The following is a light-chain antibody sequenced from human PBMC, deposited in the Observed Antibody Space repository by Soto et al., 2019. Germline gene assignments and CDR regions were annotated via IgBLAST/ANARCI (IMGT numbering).Light chain of an antibody. CDR2: GAS. V-gene: IGKV3-15*01. J-gene: IGKJ1*01. Sequence: EIVMTQSPVTLSVSPGERASLSCRASQSIGSNLAWFQQKPGQAPRLLISGASTRATGIPARFSGSGSGTEFTLTISSLQPEDFAVYYCHQYNNGHRKFCKGAKVDI. CDR3: HQYNNGHRK. CDR1: QSIGSN.